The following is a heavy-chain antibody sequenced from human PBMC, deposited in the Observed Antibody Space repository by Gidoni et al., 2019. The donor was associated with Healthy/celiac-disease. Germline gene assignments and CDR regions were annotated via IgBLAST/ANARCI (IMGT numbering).Heavy chain of an antibody. V-gene: IGHV5-51*01. D-gene: IGHD3-10*01. CDR2: IYPGDSDT. CDR1: GYSFTSYW. CDR3: ASGSGSYLYYYYYGMDV. J-gene: IGHJ6*02. Sequence: EVQLVQSAAVDKKPGESLKLSCKGSGYSFTSYWTGWVRQMPGKGLEWMGIIYPGDSDTRYSPSFQGQVTISADKSISTAYLQGSSLKASDTAMYYCASGSGSYLYYYYYGMDVWGQGTTVTVSS.